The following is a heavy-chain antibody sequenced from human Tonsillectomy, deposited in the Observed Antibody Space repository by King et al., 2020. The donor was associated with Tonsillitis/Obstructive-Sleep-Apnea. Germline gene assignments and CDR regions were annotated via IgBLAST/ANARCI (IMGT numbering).Heavy chain of an antibody. CDR1: GFSFSSYS. CDR3: ARDRTNDYGTYDY. CDR2: ISSSGSSR. J-gene: IGHJ4*02. D-gene: IGHD4-17*01. V-gene: IGHV3-48*02. Sequence: VQLVQSGGGLVQPGGSLRLSCAASGFSFSSYSMHWVRQTPGKGLEWVSYISSSGSSRYYAHSVQGRFTISRDNAKKSLSLELNNLRDEDSAVYYCARDRTNDYGTYDYWGQGALVTVSS.